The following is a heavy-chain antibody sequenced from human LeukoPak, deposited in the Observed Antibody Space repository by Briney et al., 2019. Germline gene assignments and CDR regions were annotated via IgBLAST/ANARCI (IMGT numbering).Heavy chain of an antibody. Sequence: SVKVSCKASGGTFSSYAISWVRQAPGQGLEWMGGIIPIFGTANYAQKFQGRVTITADESTSTDYMELSSLRSEDPDVYYCARDPGYYDSSGSYFDYWGQGTLVTVSS. J-gene: IGHJ4*02. CDR1: GGTFSSYA. CDR3: ARDPGYYDSSGSYFDY. D-gene: IGHD3-22*01. CDR2: IIPIFGTA. V-gene: IGHV1-69*13.